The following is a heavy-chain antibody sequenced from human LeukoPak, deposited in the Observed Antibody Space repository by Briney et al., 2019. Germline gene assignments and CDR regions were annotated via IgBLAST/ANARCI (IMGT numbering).Heavy chain of an antibody. CDR3: STDPHYDFWSGYDAFDI. Sequence: GGSLRLSCAASGFTFSNAWMSWVRQAPGKGLEWVGRIKGKADEGTKDYAAPVKGRFTISRDDSKNTLYLQMNSLKTEDTAVYYCSTDPHYDFWSGYDAFDIWGQGTMVTVSS. D-gene: IGHD3-3*01. J-gene: IGHJ3*02. V-gene: IGHV3-15*01. CDR2: IKGKADEGTK. CDR1: GFTFSNAW.